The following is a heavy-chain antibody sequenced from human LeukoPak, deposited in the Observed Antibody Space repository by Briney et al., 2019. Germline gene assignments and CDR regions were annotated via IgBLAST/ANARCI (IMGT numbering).Heavy chain of an antibody. J-gene: IGHJ4*02. CDR1: GDSVSSSLAT. V-gene: IGHV6-1*01. CDR2: TYYRSKWSN. CDR3: ARALGVVFDY. D-gene: IGHD2-8*01. Sequence: SQTLSLTCVIYGDSVSSSLATWNWIRQSPSRGLEWLGRTYYRSKWSNDYAVSVNSRLTINPDTSKNHFSLQLRFVTPEDTALYFCARALGVVFDYWGQGTLVTVSS.